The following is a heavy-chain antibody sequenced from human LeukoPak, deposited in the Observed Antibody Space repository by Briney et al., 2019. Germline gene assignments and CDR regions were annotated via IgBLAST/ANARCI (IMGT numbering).Heavy chain of an antibody. CDR2: IYYSGST. CDR3: TKTARVPTD. V-gene: IGHV4-59*01. CDR1: GGSISSYY. D-gene: IGHD1-14*01. Sequence: EPSETLSLTCTVSGGSISSYYWSWIRQPPGKGLEWIGYIYYSGSTNYNPSLKSRVTISVDTSKNQFSLKLTSVTAADTAVYYCTKTARVPTDWGQGALVTVSS. J-gene: IGHJ4*02.